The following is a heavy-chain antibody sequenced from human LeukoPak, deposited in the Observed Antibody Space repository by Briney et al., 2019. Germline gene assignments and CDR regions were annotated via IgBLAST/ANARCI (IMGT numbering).Heavy chain of an antibody. CDR2: IYTSGYA. CDR3: ARGPPPDFDY. V-gene: IGHV4-4*07. Sequence: SETLSLTCTVSGDSINNYYWSWIRQPAGKGLEWIGRIYTSGYADYNPSLNSRVTMSVGTSKNQFSLKLISVTAADTAVYYCARGPPPDFDYWGQGTLVTVSS. J-gene: IGHJ4*02. CDR1: GDSINNYY.